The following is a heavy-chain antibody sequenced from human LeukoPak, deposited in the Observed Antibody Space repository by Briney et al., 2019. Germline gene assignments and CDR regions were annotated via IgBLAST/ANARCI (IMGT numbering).Heavy chain of an antibody. Sequence: SETLSLTCTVSGGSISNNNYYWAWIRQPPGKGLECIGSIYYSGSPYYNPSLKSRVTISVDTSKNQFSLRLSSVTAADTAVYYCATWGTAKTGFDYWGQGTLVTVSS. J-gene: IGHJ4*02. CDR2: IYYSGSP. CDR3: ATWGTAKTGFDY. V-gene: IGHV4-39*01. D-gene: IGHD3-16*01. CDR1: GGSISNNNYY.